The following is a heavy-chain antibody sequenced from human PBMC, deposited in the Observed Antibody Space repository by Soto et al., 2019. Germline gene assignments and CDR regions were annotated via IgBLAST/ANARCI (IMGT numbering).Heavy chain of an antibody. Sequence: QVQLQESGPGLVKPSGTLSLTCAVSGDSIISDKWWSWVRQAPGKGREWIGEIHHGGNSKYNPSLKSRVIISVDRSKNQFSLNLTSVTDADTAVYYCARGESQQQRDYWGQGTLVTVSS. CDR3: ARGESQQQRDY. CDR2: IHHGGNS. V-gene: IGHV4-4*02. J-gene: IGHJ4*02. CDR1: GDSIISDKW. D-gene: IGHD6-25*01.